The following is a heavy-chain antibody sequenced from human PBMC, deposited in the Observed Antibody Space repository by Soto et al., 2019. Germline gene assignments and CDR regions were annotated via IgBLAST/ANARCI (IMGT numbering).Heavy chain of an antibody. J-gene: IGHJ4*02. CDR1: GFTFSESW. V-gene: IGHV3-15*01. D-gene: IGHD3-16*02. CDR2: ILSRTDGGTT. CDR3: VVYDYIWGGARYRWAY. Sequence: EVQLVESGGDLVKPGGSLRLSCAASGFTFSESWMSWVRQAPGKGLEWVARILSRTDGGTTDYGAPVKGRFSISRDDSQNVLNLQMKNLQSEETAIYYCVVYDYIWGGARYRWAYWGKGTLVTVSS.